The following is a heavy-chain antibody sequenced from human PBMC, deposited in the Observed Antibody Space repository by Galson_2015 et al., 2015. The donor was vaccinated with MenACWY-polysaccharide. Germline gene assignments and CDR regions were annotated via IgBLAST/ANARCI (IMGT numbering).Heavy chain of an antibody. V-gene: IGHV3-33*01. CDR3: AREGSRIVFHAFDT. CDR2: IQYDGSNK. J-gene: IGHJ3*02. Sequence: SLRLSCAASGLRFSGSGMHWVRQAPGKGLVWAAVIQYDGSNKVYADSVKGRFTISRDNPKNPLYLEMNSLRAEDTAVYYCAREGSRIVFHAFDTWGQGTMVSVSS. CDR1: GLRFSGSG. D-gene: IGHD3-16*02.